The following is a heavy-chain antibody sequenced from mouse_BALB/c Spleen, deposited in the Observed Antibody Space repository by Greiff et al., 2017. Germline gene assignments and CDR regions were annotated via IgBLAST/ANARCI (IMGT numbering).Heavy chain of an antibody. V-gene: IGHV5-6-5*01. CDR3: ARVGINWYFDV. Sequence: DVHLVESGGGLVKPGGSLKLSCAASGFTFSSYAMSWVRQTPEKRLEWVASISSGGSTYYPDSVKGRFTISRDNARNILYLQMSSLRSEDTAMYYCARVGINWYFDVWGAGTTVTVSS. J-gene: IGHJ1*01. CDR1: GFTFSSYA. CDR2: ISSGGST. D-gene: IGHD3-3*01.